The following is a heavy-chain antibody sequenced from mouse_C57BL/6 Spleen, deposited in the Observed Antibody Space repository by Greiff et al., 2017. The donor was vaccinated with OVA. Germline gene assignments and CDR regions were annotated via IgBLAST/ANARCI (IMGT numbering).Heavy chain of an antibody. CDR3: ARWGTVVAYYFDY. D-gene: IGHD1-1*01. Sequence: QVQLQQPGAELVKPGASVKLSCKASGYTFTSYWMHWVKQRPGQGLEWIGMIHPNSGSTNYNEKFKSKATLTVDKSSSTAYMQLSSLTSEDSAVYYCARWGTVVAYYFDYWGQGTTLTVSS. CDR1: GYTFTSYW. V-gene: IGHV1-64*01. CDR2: IHPNSGST. J-gene: IGHJ2*01.